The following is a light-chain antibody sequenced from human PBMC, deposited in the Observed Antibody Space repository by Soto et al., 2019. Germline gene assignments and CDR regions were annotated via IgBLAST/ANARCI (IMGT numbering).Light chain of an antibody. J-gene: IGKJ2*01. V-gene: IGKV1-5*03. CDR2: EAS. Sequence: DIQMTQSPSTLSASVGDRVTITCRASQSIHSWLAWYQQKPGKAPKLLIYEASGLESGVPSRFSGSGSGTEFTLTISSLQPDDFATYYCQQYHSYYTFGQGTKLEIK. CDR3: QQYHSYYT. CDR1: QSIHSW.